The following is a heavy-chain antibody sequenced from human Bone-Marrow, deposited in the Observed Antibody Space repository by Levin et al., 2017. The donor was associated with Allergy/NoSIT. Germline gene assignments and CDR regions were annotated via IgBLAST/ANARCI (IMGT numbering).Heavy chain of an antibody. Sequence: GESLKISCTASGFTFGDYAMSWFRQAPGKGLEWVGFIRSKAYGGTTEYAASVKGRFTISRDDSKSIAYLQMNSLKTEDTAVYYCTRCYDILTGYPHYYYYYGMDVWGQGTTVTVSS. D-gene: IGHD3-9*01. J-gene: IGHJ6*02. V-gene: IGHV3-49*03. CDR3: TRCYDILTGYPHYYYYYGMDV. CDR1: GFTFGDYA. CDR2: IRSKAYGGTT.